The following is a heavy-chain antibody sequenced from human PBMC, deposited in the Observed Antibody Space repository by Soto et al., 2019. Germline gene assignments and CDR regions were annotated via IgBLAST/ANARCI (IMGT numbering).Heavy chain of an antibody. CDR3: ARATYYFDSTGPKIGYFDY. V-gene: IGHV3-30-3*01. D-gene: IGHD3-22*01. CDR2: ISYDGSNK. J-gene: IGHJ4*02. CDR1: GFTFNSYA. Sequence: PGESLKISCAASGFTFNSYAMHWVRQAPGKGLEWVAVISYDGSNKYYADSVKGRFTISRDNSKNTLYLQMNSLRAEDTAVYYCARATYYFDSTGPKIGYFDYWGQGTLVTAPQ.